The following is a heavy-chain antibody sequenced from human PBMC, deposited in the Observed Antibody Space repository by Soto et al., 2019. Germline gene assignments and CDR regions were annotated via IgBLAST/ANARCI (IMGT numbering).Heavy chain of an antibody. J-gene: IGHJ5*02. CDR2: MNPNSGNT. CDR3: ARERSSSKRFDP. V-gene: IGHV1-8*01. D-gene: IGHD3-16*02. Sequence: QVQLVQSGAEVKKPGASVKVSCKASGYTFTSYDINWVQQATGQGLEWMGWMNPNSGNTGYAQKFQGRVTMIRNTSLSTAYMELSSLRSEDTAVYYCARERSSSKRFDPWGQGTLVTVSS. CDR1: GYTFTSYD.